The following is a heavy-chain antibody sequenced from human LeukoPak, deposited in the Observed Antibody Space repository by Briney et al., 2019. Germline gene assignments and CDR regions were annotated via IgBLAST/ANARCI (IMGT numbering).Heavy chain of an antibody. CDR1: GASITSYH. Sequence: SETLSLTCTVSGASITSYHWSWIRQPAGKGLEWIGRMFYSGNTDYNPSLKSRLTMSIDTSKNQFSLKLSSVTAADTAVYYCARGAGYSREVNYYYYMDVWGKGTTVTVSS. CDR2: MFYSGNT. CDR3: ARGAGYSREVNYYYYMDV. V-gene: IGHV4-4*07. D-gene: IGHD1-26*01. J-gene: IGHJ6*03.